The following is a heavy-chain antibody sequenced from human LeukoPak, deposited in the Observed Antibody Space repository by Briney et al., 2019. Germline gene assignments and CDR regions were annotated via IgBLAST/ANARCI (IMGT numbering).Heavy chain of an antibody. V-gene: IGHV3-9*03. J-gene: IGHJ3*02. CDR1: GFTFSSYW. CDR2: ISWNSGSI. Sequence: PGGSLRLSCAASGFTFSSYWMHWVRQAPGKGLEWVSGISWNSGSIGYADSVKGRFTISRDNAKNSLYLQMNSLRAEDMALYYCAKDIFAGYDILTDTANAFDIWGQGTMVTVSS. CDR3: AKDIFAGYDILTDTANAFDI. D-gene: IGHD3-9*01.